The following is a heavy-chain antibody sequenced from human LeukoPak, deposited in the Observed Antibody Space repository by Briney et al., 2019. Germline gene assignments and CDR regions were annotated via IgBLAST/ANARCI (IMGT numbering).Heavy chain of an antibody. CDR1: RFTFSSYG. D-gene: IGHD4-17*01. Sequence: GRSLRLSCAASRFTFSSYGVHWVRQAPGKGLEWVAVISHDGSNKLYADSVKGRFTISRDNSKNTLYLQMNSLRAEDTAVYYCASGDYVDYWGQGTLVTVSS. V-gene: IGHV3-30*03. CDR2: ISHDGSNK. CDR3: ASGDYVDY. J-gene: IGHJ4*02.